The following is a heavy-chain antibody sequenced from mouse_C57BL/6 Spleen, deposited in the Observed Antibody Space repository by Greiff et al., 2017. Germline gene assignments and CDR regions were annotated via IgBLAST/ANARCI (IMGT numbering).Heavy chain of an antibody. CDR1: GYTFTDYN. CDR3: ARHGYGSSYWAMDY. D-gene: IGHD1-1*01. V-gene: IGHV1-22*01. J-gene: IGHJ4*01. CDR2: INPNNGGT. Sequence: EVKLMESGPELVKPGASVKMSCKASGYTFTDYNMHWVKQSHGKSLEWIGYINPNNGGTSYNQKFKGKATLTVNKSSSTAYMELRSLTSEDSAVYYCARHGYGSSYWAMDYWGQGTSVTVSA.